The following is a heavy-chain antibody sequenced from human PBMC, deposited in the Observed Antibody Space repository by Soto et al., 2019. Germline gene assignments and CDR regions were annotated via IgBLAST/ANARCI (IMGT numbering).Heavy chain of an antibody. CDR1: GGSFSSGGYY. D-gene: IGHD2-8*02. V-gene: IGHV4-31*03. CDR2: IYYSGST. Sequence: QLQLQESGPGLVKPSQTLSLACTVSGGSFSSGGYYWSWIRQLPGKGLEWIGYIYYSGSTYYNPSLKGRFTISLDTSKNQFSLKLISVTAADTAVYYCARAPSFSGHHGYWGQGTLVTVSS. CDR3: ARAPSFSGHHGY. J-gene: IGHJ4*02.